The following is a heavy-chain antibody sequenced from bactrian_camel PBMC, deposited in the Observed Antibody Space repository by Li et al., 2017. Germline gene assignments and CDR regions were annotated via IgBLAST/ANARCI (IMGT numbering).Heavy chain of an antibody. V-gene: IGHV3S10*01. D-gene: IGHD2*01. Sequence: DVQLVESGGGSVQAGGSLTLSCVVSGYTGSLYSVVWFRQTPGKAREGVAAVDTDGETTYADSVKGRFTISESDAENGKYLYLQMNNLKPEDTGKYSCAADLFCYSLDLQSSFGYYGQGTQVTVS. CDR1: GYTGSLYS. CDR2: VDTDGET. J-gene: IGHJ4*01.